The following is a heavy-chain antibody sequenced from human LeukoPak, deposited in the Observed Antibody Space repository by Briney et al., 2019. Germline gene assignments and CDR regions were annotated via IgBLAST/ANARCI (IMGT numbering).Heavy chain of an antibody. D-gene: IGHD3-9*01. CDR2: INPNSGGT. CDR3: ARSYYDILTGYTDAFDI. J-gene: IGHJ3*02. CDR1: GYTFTGYY. V-gene: IGHV1-2*02. Sequence: GASVKVSCKASGYTFTGYYMHWVRQAPGQGLEWMGWINPNSGGTNYAQKFQGRVTMTRDTSISTAYMELSRLRSDDTAVYYCARSYYDILTGYTDAFDIWGQGTMVTVSS.